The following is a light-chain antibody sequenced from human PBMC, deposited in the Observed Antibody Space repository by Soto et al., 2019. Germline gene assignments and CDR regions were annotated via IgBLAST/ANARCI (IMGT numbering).Light chain of an antibody. CDR2: GAF. Sequence: EIVLTQSPATLSLSPGERATLSCRASPSVANFVAWYQQKPGQAPGLLIYGAFNRATGIPARFSGSGSGTDFTLTISSLEPEDSAVYYCQQRNIWPPVTFGHGTRLEIK. CDR1: PSVANF. V-gene: IGKV3-11*01. CDR3: QQRNIWPPVT. J-gene: IGKJ5*01.